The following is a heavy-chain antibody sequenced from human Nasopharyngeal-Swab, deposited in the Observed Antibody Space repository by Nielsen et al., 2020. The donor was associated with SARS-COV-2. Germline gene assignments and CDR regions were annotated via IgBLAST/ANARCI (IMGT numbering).Heavy chain of an antibody. CDR2: INHGGGT. J-gene: IGHJ6*03. CDR1: AGSFSGYY. V-gene: IGHV4-34*01. D-gene: IGHD1-1*01. CDR3: ARVVRELDLKYYFHYHYMDV. Sequence: SQTLSLTCAVYAGSFSGYYWSWIRQPPGKGLEWVGEINHGGGTNYNPSLKSRVTISIDTSKNQFSLKLTSVTAADTAVYYCARVVRELDLKYYFHYHYMDVWGKGTTVTVSS.